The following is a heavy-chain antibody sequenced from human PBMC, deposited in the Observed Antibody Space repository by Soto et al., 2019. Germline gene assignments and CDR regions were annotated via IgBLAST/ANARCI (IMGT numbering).Heavy chain of an antibody. CDR3: AKDLEDPGRYTYGPGWFDP. D-gene: IGHD5-18*01. V-gene: IGHV3-23*01. Sequence: LRLSCGASGFPFYNYALSWVRQAPGKGLEWVSAISGSGDRTFYADSVKGRFSISRDRSKNTLYLQMNSLRPDDTALYYCAKDLEDPGRYTYGPGWFDPWGRGTLVTVSS. CDR2: ISGSGDRT. CDR1: GFPFYNYA. J-gene: IGHJ5*02.